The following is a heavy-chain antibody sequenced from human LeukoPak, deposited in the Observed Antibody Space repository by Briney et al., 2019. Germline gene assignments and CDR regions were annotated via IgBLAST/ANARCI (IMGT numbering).Heavy chain of an antibody. V-gene: IGHV3-48*03. CDR3: AKGEGGNSEGYFDY. CDR1: GFTFSSYE. CDR2: ISSSGSTI. Sequence: GGSLRLSCAASGFTFSSYEMNWVRQAPGKGLEWVSYISSSGSTIYYADSVKGRFTISRDNAKNSLYPQMNSLRAEDTAVYYCAKGEGGNSEGYFDYWGQGTLVTVSS. D-gene: IGHD4-23*01. J-gene: IGHJ4*02.